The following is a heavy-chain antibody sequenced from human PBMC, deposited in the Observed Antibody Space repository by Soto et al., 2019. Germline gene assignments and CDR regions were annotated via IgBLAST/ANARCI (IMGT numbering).Heavy chain of an antibody. CDR3: ARDGLRFLEWLSYPYYFDH. CDR2: ISYDGSNK. J-gene: IGHJ4*02. D-gene: IGHD3-3*01. Sequence: GGSLRLSCAASGFTFSSYAMHWVRQAPGKGLEWVAVISYDGSNKYYADSVKGRFTISRDNSKNTLYLQMNSLRAEDTAVYYCARDGLRFLEWLSYPYYFDHWGQGTLVTVSS. V-gene: IGHV3-30*04. CDR1: GFTFSSYA.